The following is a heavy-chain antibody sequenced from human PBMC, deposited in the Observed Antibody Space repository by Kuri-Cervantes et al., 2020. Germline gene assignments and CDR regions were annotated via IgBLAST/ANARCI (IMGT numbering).Heavy chain of an antibody. CDR1: GGSFSGYF. D-gene: IGHD4-17*01. V-gene: IGHV4-34*01. J-gene: IGHJ4*02. CDR2: INHSGGI. CDR3: ARRPYVYGDYYFDY. Sequence: GSLRLSCAVYGGSFSGYFWSWIRQPPGKGLEWIAEINHSGGINFNPSLKSRVTISVDTSKNQFSLKLSSVTAADTAVYYCARRPYVYGDYYFDYWGQGTLVTVSS.